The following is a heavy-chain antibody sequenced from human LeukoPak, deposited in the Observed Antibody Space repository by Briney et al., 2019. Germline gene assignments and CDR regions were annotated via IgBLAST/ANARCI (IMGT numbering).Heavy chain of an antibody. D-gene: IGHD3-3*01. CDR3: AKWAYYDFWSGHYKSHFDS. Sequence: AGGSLRLSCVVSGFTFKNYAMSWVRQAPGKGLECVSSIRDSGNGTDYADSVKGWFTVSRDNSKNTLYLHMNTLSAEDTAVYYCAKWAYYDFWSGHYKSHFDSWGQGTLVTVSP. CDR2: IRDSGNGT. V-gene: IGHV3-23*01. CDR1: GFTFKNYA. J-gene: IGHJ4*02.